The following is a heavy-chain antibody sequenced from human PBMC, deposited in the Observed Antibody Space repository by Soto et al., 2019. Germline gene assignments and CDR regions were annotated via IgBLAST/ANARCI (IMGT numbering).Heavy chain of an antibody. CDR1: GGSISTYY. D-gene: IGHD3-22*01. J-gene: IGHJ4*02. Sequence: SETLSLTCTVSGGSISTYYWSWIRQPPGKGLEWIGYIYYSGSTNYNPSLKSRVTISVDTSKNQFSLKLSSVTAADTAVYYCARLGNYYDSSGSQSFDYWGQGTLVTVSS. CDR3: ARLGNYYDSSGSQSFDY. CDR2: IYYSGST. V-gene: IGHV4-59*08.